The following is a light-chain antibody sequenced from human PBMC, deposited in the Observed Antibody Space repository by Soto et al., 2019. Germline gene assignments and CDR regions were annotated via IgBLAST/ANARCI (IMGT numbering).Light chain of an antibody. Sequence: DIQMTQSPSTLSASVGDRVTITCRASQSISIWLAWYQQKPGKAPKLLIYTASNLERGVPSRFSGSGSGTEFTLTISSLQPDDFATYHCQQHNSYHRTFGQGTKVEIK. CDR2: TAS. CDR1: QSISIW. V-gene: IGKV1-5*03. CDR3: QQHNSYHRT. J-gene: IGKJ1*01.